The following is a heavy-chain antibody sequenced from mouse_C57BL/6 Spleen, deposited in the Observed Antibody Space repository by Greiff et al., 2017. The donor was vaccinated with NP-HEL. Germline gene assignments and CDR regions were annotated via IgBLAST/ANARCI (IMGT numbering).Heavy chain of an antibody. CDR1: GFSLTSYG. V-gene: IGHV2-3*01. J-gene: IGHJ3*01. CDR2: IWGDGST. CDR3: AKEDLNDGLAY. Sequence: VMLVESGPGLVAPSQSLSITCTVSGFSLTSYGVSWVRQPPGKGLAWLGVIWGDGSTHSHSAPLSRLSISKDNSKSQVFLKLNSLRTDDTATYYCAKEDLNDGLAYWGQGALVTVSA. D-gene: IGHD2-3*01.